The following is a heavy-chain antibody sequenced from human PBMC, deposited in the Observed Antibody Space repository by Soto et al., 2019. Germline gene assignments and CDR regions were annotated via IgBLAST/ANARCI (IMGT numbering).Heavy chain of an antibody. Sequence: QVQLQESGPGMVKPSETLSLTCNVSGGSISSSYWSWIRQPPGKGLEWIGYIYGSGSTNYNPSLPSRVTMSVDTSKNQFSLKLNSVTAADTAVYYCARGGSGYLPLQHWGQGTLFTVSS. D-gene: IGHD3-22*01. CDR2: IYGSGST. CDR1: GGSISSSY. V-gene: IGHV4-59*01. CDR3: ARGGSGYLPLQH. J-gene: IGHJ1*01.